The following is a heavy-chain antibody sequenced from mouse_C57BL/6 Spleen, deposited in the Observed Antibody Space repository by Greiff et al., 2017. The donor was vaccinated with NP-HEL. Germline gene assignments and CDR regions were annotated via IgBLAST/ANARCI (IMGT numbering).Heavy chain of an antibody. CDR1: GFTFTDYY. CDR3: ARYSGYDAMDY. CDR2: IRNKANGYTT. Sequence: EVKLQESGGGLVQPGGSLSLSCAASGFTFTDYYMSWVRQPPGKALEWLGFIRNKANGYTTEYSASVKGRFTISRDNSQSILYLQMNALRAEDSATYYCARYSGYDAMDYWGQGTSVTVSS. J-gene: IGHJ4*01. V-gene: IGHV7-3*01.